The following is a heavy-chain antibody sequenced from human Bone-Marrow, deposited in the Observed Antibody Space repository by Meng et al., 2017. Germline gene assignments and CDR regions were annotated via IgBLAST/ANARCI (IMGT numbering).Heavy chain of an antibody. CDR1: GYNFTTYA. CDR3: GRDFPGMDV. CDR2: INTNTGNP. V-gene: IGHV7-4-1*02. J-gene: IGHJ6*02. Sequence: QVQLVQSGSELKKPGASVKVSCKASGYNFTTYAIKWVRQAPGQGLEWMGWINTNTGNPTYAQGFTGRFVFSLDTSVSTAYLQISSPKAEDTAVYYCGRDFPGMDVWGQGTTVTVSS. D-gene: IGHD3-10*01.